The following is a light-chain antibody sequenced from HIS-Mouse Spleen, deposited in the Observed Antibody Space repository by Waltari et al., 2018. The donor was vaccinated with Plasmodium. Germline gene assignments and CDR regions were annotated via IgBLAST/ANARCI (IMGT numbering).Light chain of an antibody. CDR2: GAS. J-gene: IGKJ3*01. CDR1: QSGSSN. CDR3: QQYNNWSFT. V-gene: IGKV3-15*01. Sequence: EIVMTQSPATLSVSPGERATLPCRASQSGSSNLAWYQQKPGQAPRLLIYGASTRATGSPARFSGSGSGTEFTLTISSLQSEDFAVYYCQQYNNWSFTFGPGTKVDIK.